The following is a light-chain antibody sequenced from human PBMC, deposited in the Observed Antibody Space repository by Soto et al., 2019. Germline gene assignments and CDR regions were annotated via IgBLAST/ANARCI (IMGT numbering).Light chain of an antibody. CDR2: GAS. J-gene: IGKJ4*02. CDR3: QQTFSTQIS. V-gene: IGKV3-15*01. CDR1: QSVSSN. Sequence: EIVMTQSPATLSVSPGERATLSCRASQSVSSNLAWYQQKPGQAPRLLIYGASTRATGIPARFSGSGSGTEFTLTISSLQSEDFATYYCQQTFSTQISFGGGTTVEIK.